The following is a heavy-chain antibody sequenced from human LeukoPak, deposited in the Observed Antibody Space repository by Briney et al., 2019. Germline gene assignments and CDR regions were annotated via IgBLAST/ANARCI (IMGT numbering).Heavy chain of an antibody. Sequence: SETLSLTCTVSGGSISGSSYYWGWVRQPPGKGLEWIGSIVYSGTTHYDPSLKSRVTISVDTSKNQFSLKLSSVTAADTAVYYCARGGYGDYDRALDYWGQGTLVTVSS. CDR2: IVYSGTT. D-gene: IGHD4-17*01. CDR3: ARGGYGDYDRALDY. J-gene: IGHJ4*02. CDR1: GGSISGSSYY. V-gene: IGHV4-39*07.